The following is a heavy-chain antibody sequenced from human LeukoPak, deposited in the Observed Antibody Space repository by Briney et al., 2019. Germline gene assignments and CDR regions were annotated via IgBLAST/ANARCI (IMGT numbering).Heavy chain of an antibody. CDR1: GYTFTSYY. CDR3: ARGTRITIFGVVTKNGYYYMDV. CDR2: INPSGGST. Sequence: ASVKVSCKASGYTFTSYYIHWVRQAPGQGLEWMGIINPSGGSTSYSQKFQGRVTITRNTSISTAYMELSSLRSEDTAVYYCARGTRITIFGVVTKNGYYYMDVWGKGTTVTVSS. D-gene: IGHD3-3*01. V-gene: IGHV1-46*01. J-gene: IGHJ6*03.